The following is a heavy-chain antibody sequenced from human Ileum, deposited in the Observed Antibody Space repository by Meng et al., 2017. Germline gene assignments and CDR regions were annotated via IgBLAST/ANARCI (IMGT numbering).Heavy chain of an antibody. D-gene: IGHD3-10*02. V-gene: IGHV4-4*02. J-gene: IGHJ2*01. CDR3: ARADYVRYFDL. Sequence: QVQRQESGPGRVKPSETLSLTCAVSGGSIESNNWWTWIRQPPGQGLEWIGEVYHSGSTHYNPSLQSRVTISIDNSKNRFSLSLNSVTAADTAIYYCARADYVRYFDLWGRGTLVTVSS. CDR1: GGSIESNNW. CDR2: VYHSGST.